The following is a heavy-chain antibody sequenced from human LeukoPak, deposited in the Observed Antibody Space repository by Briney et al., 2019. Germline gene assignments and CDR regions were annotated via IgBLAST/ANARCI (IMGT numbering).Heavy chain of an antibody. CDR3: ARVVPAAMEGYYFDY. Sequence: SETLSLTCAVYGGSFSGYYWTWIRQPPGKGLEWIGEINHRGSTDYNPSLKSRLTISVDTSQNQISLRLSSVTAADTAVYYCARVVPAAMEGYYFDYWGQGTLVTVSS. V-gene: IGHV4-34*01. CDR1: GGSFSGYY. D-gene: IGHD2-2*01. CDR2: INHRGST. J-gene: IGHJ4*02.